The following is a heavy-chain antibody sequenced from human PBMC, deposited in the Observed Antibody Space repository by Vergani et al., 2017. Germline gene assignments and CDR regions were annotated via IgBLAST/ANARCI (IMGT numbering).Heavy chain of an antibody. Sequence: QVQLVQPGAGVKKPGASVRVSCKASGYTSTTYVMLWVHKAPGQRLEWMGWINAGNGNTKYSQKFQGRVTITRDTSASTAYMELSSLRSEDTAVYYCARDGSGSYNPGYIWGQGTMVTVSS. CDR2: INAGNGNT. J-gene: IGHJ3*02. D-gene: IGHD3-10*01. CDR3: ARDGSGSYNPGYI. CDR1: GYTSTTYV. V-gene: IGHV1-3*01.